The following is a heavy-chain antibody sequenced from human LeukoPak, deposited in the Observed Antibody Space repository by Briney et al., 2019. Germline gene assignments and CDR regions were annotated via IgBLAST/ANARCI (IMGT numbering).Heavy chain of an antibody. CDR1: GGSISSSSYY. J-gene: IGHJ4*02. Sequence: SETLSLTCTVSGGSISSSSYYWGWIRQPPGKGLEWIGSIYYSGSTYYNPSLKSLVTISVDTSENQFSLKLSSVTAADTAVYYCASRIAVAGTAFDYWGQGTLVTVSS. D-gene: IGHD6-19*01. V-gene: IGHV4-39*01. CDR2: IYYSGST. CDR3: ASRIAVAGTAFDY.